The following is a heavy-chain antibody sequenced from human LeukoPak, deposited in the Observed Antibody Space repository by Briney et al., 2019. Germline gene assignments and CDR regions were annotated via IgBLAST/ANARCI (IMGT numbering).Heavy chain of an antibody. CDR1: GGSFSGYY. CDR3: ARGRARGYSTVGWFDP. D-gene: IGHD6-13*01. J-gene: IGHJ5*02. V-gene: IGHV4-34*01. Sequence: PSETLSLTCAVYGGSFSGYYWGWIRQPPGKGLEWIGEINHSGSTNYNPSLKSRVTISVDTSKNQFSLKLSSVTAADTAVYYCARGRARGYSTVGWFDPWGQGTLVTVSS. CDR2: INHSGST.